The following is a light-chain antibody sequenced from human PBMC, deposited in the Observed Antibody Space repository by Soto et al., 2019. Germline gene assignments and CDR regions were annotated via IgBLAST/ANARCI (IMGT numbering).Light chain of an antibody. CDR3: QQYCSSPWT. V-gene: IGKV4-1*01. CDR2: WAS. Sequence: DIVMTQSPDSLAVSLGERATINCRSSQSVLYSSSNKNYLAWYQQKPGQPPKLLIYWASTRESGVPDRLSGSGSGTDFTLTISSLQAEDVAVYYCQQYCSSPWTFGQGTKVDIK. J-gene: IGKJ1*01. CDR1: QSVLYSSSNKNY.